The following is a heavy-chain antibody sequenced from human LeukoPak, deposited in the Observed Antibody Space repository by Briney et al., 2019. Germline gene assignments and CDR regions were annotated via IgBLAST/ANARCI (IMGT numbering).Heavy chain of an antibody. Sequence: ASVKVSCKVSGYTLTELSMHWVRQAPGKGLEWMGGFDPEDGETIYAQKFQGRVTMTEDTSTDTAYMELSSQRSEDTAVYYCATGPLGQLVARDEYFQHWGQGTLVTVSS. J-gene: IGHJ1*01. V-gene: IGHV1-24*01. CDR3: ATGPLGQLVARDEYFQH. CDR1: GYTLTELS. D-gene: IGHD6-6*01. CDR2: FDPEDGET.